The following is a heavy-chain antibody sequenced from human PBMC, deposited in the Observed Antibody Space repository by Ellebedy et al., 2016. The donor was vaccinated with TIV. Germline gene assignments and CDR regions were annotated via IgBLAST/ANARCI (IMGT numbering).Heavy chain of an antibody. CDR1: GFTFSNYA. J-gene: IGHJ4*02. Sequence: PGGSLSLSCAASGFTFSNYAMNWVRQAPGKGLEWVSGISSSGDRTYYADSVKGRFTVSRDNSKNTLFLQVNSLRAEDTAVYYCVRDGYKNITFDCWGQGTLVTVSS. CDR2: ISSSGDRT. CDR3: VRDGYKNITFDC. D-gene: IGHD5-24*01. V-gene: IGHV3-23*01.